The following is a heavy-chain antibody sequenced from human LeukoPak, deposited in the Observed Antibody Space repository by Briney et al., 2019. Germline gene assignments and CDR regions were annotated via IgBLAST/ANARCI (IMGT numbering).Heavy chain of an antibody. CDR1: GFTFSSYA. CDR3: AKERGLRYFDWSQPTGAFDI. Sequence: GGSLRLSCAASGFTFSSYAMHWVRQAPGKGLEWVAVISYDGSNKYYADSVKGRFTISRDNSKNTLYLQMNSLRAEDTAVYYCAKERGLRYFDWSQPTGAFDIWGQGTMVTVSS. J-gene: IGHJ3*02. CDR2: ISYDGSNK. D-gene: IGHD3-9*01. V-gene: IGHV3-30*04.